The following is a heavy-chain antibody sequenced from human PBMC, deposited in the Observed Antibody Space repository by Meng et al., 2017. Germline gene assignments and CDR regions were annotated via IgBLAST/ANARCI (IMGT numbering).Heavy chain of an antibody. CDR3: ARGGRYGDYDSAYYYYGMDV. Sequence: SVKVSCKASGGTFSSYAISWVRQAPGQGLEWMGGIIPIFGTANYAQKFQGRVTITADKSTSTAYMELSSLRSEDTAVYYCARGGRYGDYDSAYYYYGMDVWGQGTRV. D-gene: IGHD4-17*01. CDR1: GGTFSSYA. CDR2: IIPIFGTA. V-gene: IGHV1-69*06. J-gene: IGHJ6*01.